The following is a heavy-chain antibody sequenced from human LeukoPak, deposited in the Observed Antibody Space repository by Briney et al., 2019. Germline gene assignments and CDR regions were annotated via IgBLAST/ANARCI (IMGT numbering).Heavy chain of an antibody. V-gene: IGHV1-18*01. CDR2: ISGDNGNT. CDR1: GYTFISYG. Sequence: ASVKVSCKASGYTFISYGIRWVRQAPGQGLEWMGWISGDNGNTNYAQKLQGRVTTTTDTSTSSAYMELRSLRSDDTAVYYCARAGAAVTTHFDLWGQGTLVTVSS. CDR3: ARAGAAVTTHFDL. D-gene: IGHD4-17*01. J-gene: IGHJ4*02.